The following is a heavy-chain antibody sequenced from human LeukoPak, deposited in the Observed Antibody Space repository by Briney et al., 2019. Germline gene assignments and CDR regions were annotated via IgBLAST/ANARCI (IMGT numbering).Heavy chain of an antibody. Sequence: GGSLRLTCAASGFTFSSYSMNWVRQAPGKGLEWVSSISSSSSYIYYADPVKGRFTISRDNAKNSLYLQMNSLRAEDTAVYYCARDLTDYYGSGSYENYYYGMDVWGQGTTVTVSS. V-gene: IGHV3-21*01. CDR1: GFTFSSYS. J-gene: IGHJ6*02. CDR2: ISSSSSYI. CDR3: ARDLTDYYGSGSYENYYYGMDV. D-gene: IGHD3-10*01.